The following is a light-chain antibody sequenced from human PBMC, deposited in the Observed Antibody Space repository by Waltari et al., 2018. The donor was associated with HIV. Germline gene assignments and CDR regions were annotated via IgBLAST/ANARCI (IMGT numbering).Light chain of an antibody. CDR2: SNN. V-gene: IGLV1-44*01. CDR3: ATWDDSLNVVV. J-gene: IGLJ2*01. CDR1: TSNIGNNS. Sequence: QSILTQPPSASGPPGQGVTISCSGSTSNIGNNSVNWYQQIPGTAPKLLISSNNQRPSGVPDRFSASESGTSASLAISGLQSEDEAEYFCATWDDSLNVVVFGGGTKLTVL.